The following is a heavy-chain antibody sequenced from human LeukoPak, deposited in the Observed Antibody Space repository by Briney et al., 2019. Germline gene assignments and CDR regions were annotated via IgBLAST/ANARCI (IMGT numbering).Heavy chain of an antibody. J-gene: IGHJ3*02. CDR2: INHSGST. V-gene: IGHV4-34*01. D-gene: IGHD3-10*01. CDR1: GFTFSSYA. CDR3: ARGTRWFGDLPRHDAFDI. Sequence: GSLRLSCAASGFTFSSYAMSWVRQAPGKGLEWIGEINHSGSTNYNPSLKSRVTISVDTSKNQFSLKLSSVTAADTAVYYCARGTRWFGDLPRHDAFDIWGQGTMVTVSS.